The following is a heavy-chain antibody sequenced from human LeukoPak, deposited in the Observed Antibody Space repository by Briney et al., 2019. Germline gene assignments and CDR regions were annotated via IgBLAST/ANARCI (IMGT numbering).Heavy chain of an antibody. CDR2: IFYSGKT. CDR1: NGSMTSDSYY. J-gene: IGHJ5*02. Sequence: SETLSLTCTVSNGSMTSDSYYWAWVRQPPGRGLVWIGTIFYSGKTYYSASLKSRVTVSLDTSKKNFSLRLSSVTAADTAVYYCARLWIVATWFDAWGQGALVTAS. V-gene: IGHV4-39*02. D-gene: IGHD2-2*03. CDR3: ARLWIVATWFDA.